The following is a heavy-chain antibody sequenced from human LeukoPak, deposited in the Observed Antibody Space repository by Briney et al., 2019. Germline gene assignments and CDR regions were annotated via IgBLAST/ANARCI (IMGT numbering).Heavy chain of an antibody. Sequence: GGSLRLSCAASGFTFYDYAMHWVRQAPGKGLEWVSGISAGADVIFYADPVKGRFTISRDNSKNTLYLQMNSLRAEDSAEYYCAKSLLTTATGTGRAFDIWGQGTMVTVSA. CDR3: AKSLLTTATGTGRAFDI. J-gene: IGHJ3*02. D-gene: IGHD1-1*01. CDR1: GFTFYDYA. V-gene: IGHV3-23*01. CDR2: ISAGADVI.